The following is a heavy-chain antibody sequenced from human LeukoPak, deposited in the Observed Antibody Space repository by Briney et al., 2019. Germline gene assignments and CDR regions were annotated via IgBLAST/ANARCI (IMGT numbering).Heavy chain of an antibody. J-gene: IGHJ4*02. CDR3: AGAPYTTCFDY. D-gene: IGHD1-1*01. Sequence: TSETLSLTCAVYGGSFSGHYWTWIRQPPGKGLEWIGEINHSGSTNYNPSLKSRVTISVDTSKNQFSLKLSSVTAADTAVYYCAGAPYTTCFDYWGQGTLVTVSS. CDR2: INHSGST. V-gene: IGHV4-34*01. CDR1: GGSFSGHY.